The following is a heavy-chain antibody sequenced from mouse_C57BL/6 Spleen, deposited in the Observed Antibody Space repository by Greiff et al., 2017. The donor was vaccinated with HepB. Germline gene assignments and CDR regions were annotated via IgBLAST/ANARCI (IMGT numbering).Heavy chain of an antibody. Sequence: QVQLQQSGAELARPGASVKLSCKASGYTFTSYGISWVKQRTGQGLEWIGEIYPRSGNTYYNEKFKGKATLTADKSSSTAYMELRSLTSEDSAVYFCARSGVPYWYFDVWGTGTTVTVSS. V-gene: IGHV1-81*01. D-gene: IGHD5-1*01. CDR3: ARSGVPYWYFDV. J-gene: IGHJ1*03. CDR1: GYTFTSYG. CDR2: IYPRSGNT.